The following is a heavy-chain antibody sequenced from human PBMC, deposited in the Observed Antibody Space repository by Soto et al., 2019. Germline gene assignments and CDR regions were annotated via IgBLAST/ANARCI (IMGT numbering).Heavy chain of an antibody. CDR3: ARVSVGAYYFDY. Sequence: EVQLVESGGGLAQPGGSLRLSCAASGFIFSSYWMHWVRQAPGKGLVWVSRINSDGSRTSYADSVKGRFTISRDNAKNTLKLKMNSLRAEDTAVYYCARVSVGAYYFDYWGQGILVTVSS. J-gene: IGHJ4*02. CDR2: INSDGSRT. CDR1: GFIFSSYW. D-gene: IGHD1-26*01. V-gene: IGHV3-74*01.